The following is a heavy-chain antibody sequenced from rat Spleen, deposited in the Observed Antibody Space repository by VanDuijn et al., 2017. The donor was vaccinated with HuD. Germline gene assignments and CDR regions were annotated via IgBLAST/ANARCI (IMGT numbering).Heavy chain of an antibody. Sequence: EVQLVESGGGLVQPGRSLKLSCSASGFTFSDYTMAWVRQAPKKGLEWVASITTGGDNTYYRDSVKGRFTLSRDNAKSTLYLQMDSLRSEDTATYYCARANLAYWGQGVMVTVSS. CDR1: GFTFSDYT. J-gene: IGHJ2*01. V-gene: IGHV5S23*01. CDR2: ITTGGDNT. CDR3: ARANLAY.